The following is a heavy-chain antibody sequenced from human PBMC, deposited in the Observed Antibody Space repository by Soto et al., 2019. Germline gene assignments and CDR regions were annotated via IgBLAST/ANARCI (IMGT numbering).Heavy chain of an antibody. D-gene: IGHD3-3*01. Sequence: GALRLSCAASGFTFSSYSMNWVRQAPGKGLEWVSYISSSSSTIYYADSVKGRFTISRDNAKNSLYLQMNSLRDEDTAVYYCARRTYDFWSGPFGRWFDPWGQGTLVTVSS. V-gene: IGHV3-48*02. CDR3: ARRTYDFWSGPFGRWFDP. J-gene: IGHJ5*02. CDR1: GFTFSSYS. CDR2: ISSSSSTI.